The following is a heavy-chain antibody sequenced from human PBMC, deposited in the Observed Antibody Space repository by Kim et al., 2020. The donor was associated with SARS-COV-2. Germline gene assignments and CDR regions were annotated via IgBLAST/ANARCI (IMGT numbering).Heavy chain of an antibody. V-gene: IGHV3-33*01. D-gene: IGHD6-13*01. CDR2: IWYDGSNK. Sequence: GGSLRLSCAASGFTFSSYGMHWVRQAPGKGLEWVAVIWYDGSNKYYADSVKGRFTISRDNSKNTLYLQMNSLRAEDTAVYYCARDPQGASSSWFYLRVGGYYGMDVWGQGTTVTVSS. CDR1: GFTFSSYG. CDR3: ARDPQGASSSWFYLRVGGYYGMDV. J-gene: IGHJ6*02.